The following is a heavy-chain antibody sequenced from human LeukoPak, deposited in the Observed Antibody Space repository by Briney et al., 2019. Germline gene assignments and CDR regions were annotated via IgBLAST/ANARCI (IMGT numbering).Heavy chain of an antibody. CDR2: SSWNSGRI. V-gene: IGHV3-9*03. J-gene: IGHJ4*02. D-gene: IGHD5-18*01. CDR1: GFPFEDYV. Sequence: GNSVPLFCAPSGFPFEDYVMLEVRPAPAKGLEWVSGSSWNSGRIGYADSVKGRFTICRNNAKNSLYLQMNSLRADAMALYYFAKTVGIQLWSHCAYWGQGNLVTVSS. CDR3: AKTVGIQLWSHCAY.